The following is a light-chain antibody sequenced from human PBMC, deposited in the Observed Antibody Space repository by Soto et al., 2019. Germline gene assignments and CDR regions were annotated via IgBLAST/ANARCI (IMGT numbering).Light chain of an antibody. J-gene: IGKJ1*01. Sequence: EIVMTQSPATLSVSPGERATLSCRASQSVTSNLAWYQQKPGQCPRLLIYGASTSATGIPARFSGSGSGTEFTLTISSLQAEDVAVYYCQHYNNYPPLTFGQGTKVEIK. V-gene: IGKV3-15*01. CDR2: GAS. CDR3: QHYNNYPPLT. CDR1: QSVTSN.